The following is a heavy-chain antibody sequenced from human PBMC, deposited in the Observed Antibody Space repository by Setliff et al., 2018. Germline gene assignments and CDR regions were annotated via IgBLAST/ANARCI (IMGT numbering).Heavy chain of an antibody. V-gene: IGHV4-39*07. CDR2: IFYSGRT. J-gene: IGHJ6*03. CDR1: GASITNINYY. Sequence: SETLSLTCTVSGASITNINYYWGLIRQPPGKGREWIGSIFYSGRTFYNPSLKSRVTISVDTSKNQFSLHLTSMTTADTALYYCTRGRQNYYYMDVWGKGTTVTVSS. CDR3: TRGRQNYYYMDV.